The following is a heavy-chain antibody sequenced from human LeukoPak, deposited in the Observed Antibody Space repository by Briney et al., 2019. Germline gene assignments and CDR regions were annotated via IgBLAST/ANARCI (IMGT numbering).Heavy chain of an antibody. V-gene: IGHV4-39*01. CDR2: IYYSGNT. D-gene: IGHD1-26*01. CDR1: GGSISSSSYF. Sequence: SETLSLTCTVSGGSISSSSYFWGWIRQPPGKGLEWIGSIYYSGNTYYNPSLKSRVTISVDSSKNQFSLKLSSVTAADTAVYYCAKNGQSGFSFDPWGQGTLVTVST. J-gene: IGHJ5*02. CDR3: AKNGQSGFSFDP.